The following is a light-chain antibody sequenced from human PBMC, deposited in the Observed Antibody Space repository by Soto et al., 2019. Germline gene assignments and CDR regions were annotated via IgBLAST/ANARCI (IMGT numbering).Light chain of an antibody. CDR2: GGS. CDR1: QSVTNSR. Sequence: EIVLTQSPGTLSLSPGERATLACRASQSVTNSRLAWYQQKPGQAPKVLIYGGSNRATGIPDRFSGRGSGTDFTLTISRLEPEDFSTYFCQQCSSPPRTCGQGTKLEIK. J-gene: IGKJ2*01. CDR3: QQCSSPPRT. V-gene: IGKV3-20*01.